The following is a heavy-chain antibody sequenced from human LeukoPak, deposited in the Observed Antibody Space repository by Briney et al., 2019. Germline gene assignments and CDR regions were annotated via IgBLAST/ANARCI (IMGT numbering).Heavy chain of an antibody. CDR2: IYHSGST. J-gene: IGHJ4*02. Sequence: SETLSLTCTVSGGSISSYYWGWIRQPPGKGLEWIGSIYHSGSTYYNPSLKSRVTISVDTSKNQFSLKLSSVTAADTAVYYCARLLPITMVRGVIPSPFGYWGQGTLVTVSS. V-gene: IGHV4-38-2*02. CDR1: GGSISSYY. D-gene: IGHD3-10*01. CDR3: ARLLPITMVRGVIPSPFGY.